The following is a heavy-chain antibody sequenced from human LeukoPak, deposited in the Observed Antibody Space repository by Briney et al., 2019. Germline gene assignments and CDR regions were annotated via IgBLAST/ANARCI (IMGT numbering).Heavy chain of an antibody. Sequence: PGGSLRLSCAASGFTFRNYAMSWVRQAPGKGLEWVSPIRGNGATTYYADSVRVRFTISRDNSKDTLYLQMNSLRAEDTAIYYCAKETYTVTRYNYFDYWGQGTLVTVSS. CDR2: IRGNGATT. CDR1: GFTFRNYA. V-gene: IGHV3-23*01. D-gene: IGHD4-17*01. J-gene: IGHJ4*02. CDR3: AKETYTVTRYNYFDY.